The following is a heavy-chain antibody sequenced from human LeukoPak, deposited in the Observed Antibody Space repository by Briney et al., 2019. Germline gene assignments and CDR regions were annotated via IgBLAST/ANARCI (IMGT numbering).Heavy chain of an antibody. Sequence: GGSLRLSCAASRFTFSDYYMNWIRQAPGKGLEWVYTISYADSVRGRFTISSDNTKNSLYLQMDSLTAEDTAVYYCARDGGSGWSFDYWGQGILVAVSS. CDR1: RFTFSDYY. J-gene: IGHJ4*02. D-gene: IGHD6-19*01. V-gene: IGHV3-11*01. CDR2: TI. CDR3: ARDGGSGWSFDY.